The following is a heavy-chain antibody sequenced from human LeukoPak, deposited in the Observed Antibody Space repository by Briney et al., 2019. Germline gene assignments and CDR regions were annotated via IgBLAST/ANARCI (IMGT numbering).Heavy chain of an antibody. J-gene: IGHJ2*01. CDR2: ISSSGSTI. D-gene: IGHD3-22*01. CDR3: ARDIPPYYYDSSRYFDL. Sequence: GGSLRLSCAASGFTFSDYYMSWIRQAPGKGLEWVSYISSSGSTIYYADSVKGRFTISRDNAKNSLYLQMNSLRAEDTAVYYCARDIPPYYYDSSRYFDLWGRGTLVTVSS. V-gene: IGHV3-11*01. CDR1: GFTFSDYY.